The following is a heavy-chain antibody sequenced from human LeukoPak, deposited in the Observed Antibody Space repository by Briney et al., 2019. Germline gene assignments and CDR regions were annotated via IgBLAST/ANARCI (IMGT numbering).Heavy chain of an antibody. CDR2: ISGGGDST. Sequence: PGGSLRLSCAASGFSFSTYALSWVRQAPGKGLVLVSAISGGGDSTFYADSVKGRFTISRDNSKNTLYLQMNNLRAEDTAVYYCAKDTTGSHLGAFDIWGQGTMVTVSS. CDR1: GFSFSTYA. CDR3: AKDTTGSHLGAFDI. J-gene: IGHJ3*02. D-gene: IGHD2/OR15-2a*01. V-gene: IGHV3-23*01.